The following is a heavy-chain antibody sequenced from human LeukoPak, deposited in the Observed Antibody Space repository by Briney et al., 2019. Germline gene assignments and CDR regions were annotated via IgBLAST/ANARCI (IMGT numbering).Heavy chain of an antibody. Sequence: GGSLRLSCAASGFTFTSHWMSWVRQAPGKGLEWVARMNLDGSEKYYVDSVKGRFTISRDNAKTSLYLEMNSLRAEDTAVYYCSRESSGWNENYWGQGTLVTVSS. CDR1: GFTFTSHW. D-gene: IGHD6-19*01. CDR3: SRESSGWNENY. V-gene: IGHV3-7*01. J-gene: IGHJ4*02. CDR2: MNLDGSEK.